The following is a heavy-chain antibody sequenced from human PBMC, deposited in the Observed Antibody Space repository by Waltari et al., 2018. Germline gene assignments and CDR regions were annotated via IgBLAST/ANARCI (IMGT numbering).Heavy chain of an antibody. Sequence: QVQLQESGPGLVKPSETLSLTCAVSGYSISSGYYWGWIRQPPGKGLEWIGSIYHSGSTYYSPSLKSRVTISVDTSKNQFSLKLSSVTAADTAVYYCARQYSSGWGPWGQGTLVTVSS. CDR2: IYHSGST. J-gene: IGHJ5*02. CDR1: GYSISSGYY. V-gene: IGHV4-38-2*01. D-gene: IGHD6-19*01. CDR3: ARQYSSGWGP.